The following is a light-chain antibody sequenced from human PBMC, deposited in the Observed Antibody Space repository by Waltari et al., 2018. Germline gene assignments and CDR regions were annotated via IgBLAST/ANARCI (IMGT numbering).Light chain of an antibody. Sequence: QSALTQPASVSGSPGQSITISCAGPRVDAGGYNLVPWYQQHPAKAPKFMIYSVSNRPSGVSNRFSGSKSGNTASLTISGLQAEDEADYYCNSYTSSSTWVFGGGTKLTVL. CDR2: SVS. V-gene: IGLV2-14*02. J-gene: IGLJ3*02. CDR1: RVDAGGYNL. CDR3: NSYTSSSTWV.